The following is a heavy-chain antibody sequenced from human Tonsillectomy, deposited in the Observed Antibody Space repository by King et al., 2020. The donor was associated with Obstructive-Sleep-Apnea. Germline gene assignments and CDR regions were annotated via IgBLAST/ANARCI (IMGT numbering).Heavy chain of an antibody. CDR1: GFTFNNCW. V-gene: IGHV3-7*01. Sequence: VQLVESGGDLVQPGGSLRLSCAASGFTFNNCWMYWVRQAPGKGLEWVANIKKDGNEKYDVDSVKGRFTISRDNAKNSPYLQMNSPRPEDTAVYYCAGELLEPFDMWGQGTMVTVSS. CDR3: AGELLEPFDM. D-gene: IGHD2-15*01. CDR2: IKKDGNEK. J-gene: IGHJ3*02.